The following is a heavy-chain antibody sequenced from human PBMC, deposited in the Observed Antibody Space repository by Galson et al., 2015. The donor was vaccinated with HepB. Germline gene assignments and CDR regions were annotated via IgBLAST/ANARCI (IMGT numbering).Heavy chain of an antibody. J-gene: IGHJ6*02. CDR2: IDPSDSYT. V-gene: IGHV5-10-1*01. Sequence: QSGAEVKKPGESLRISCKGSGYSFTSYWISWVRQMPGKGLEWMGRIDPSDSYTNYSPSFQGHVTISADKSISTAYLQWSSLKASDTAMYYCASPVGVGYCSGGSCYSDYYYYYGMDVWGQGTTVTVSS. D-gene: IGHD2-15*01. CDR1: GYSFTSYW. CDR3: ASPVGVGYCSGGSCYSDYYYYYGMDV.